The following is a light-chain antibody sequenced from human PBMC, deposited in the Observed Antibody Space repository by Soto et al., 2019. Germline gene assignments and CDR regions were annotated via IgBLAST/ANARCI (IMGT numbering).Light chain of an antibody. J-gene: IGLJ1*01. CDR1: SSDVGGYNY. CDR3: SSYTSSSTYV. V-gene: IGLV2-14*01. CDR2: DVS. Sequence: QSVLTQPASVSGSPGQSITIACTGTSSDVGGYNYVSWYQQYPGKAPRLVISDVSNRPSGVSNRSSGSKSGNSASLTISGLQAEDEADYYCSSYTSSSTYVFGTGTKVTVL.